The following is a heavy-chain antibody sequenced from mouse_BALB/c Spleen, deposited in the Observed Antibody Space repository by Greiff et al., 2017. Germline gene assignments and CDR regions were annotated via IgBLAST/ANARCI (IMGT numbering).Heavy chain of an antibody. V-gene: IGHV2-9*02. CDR3: ARDRDYGSSYFDY. Sequence: VKLQESGPGLVAPSQSLSITRTVSGFSLTSYGVHWVRQPPGKGLEWLGVIWAGGSTNYNSALMSRLSISKDNSKSQVFLKMNSLQTDDTAMYYCARDRDYGSSYFDYWGQGTTLTVSS. CDR1: GFSLTSYG. J-gene: IGHJ2*01. CDR2: IWAGGST. D-gene: IGHD1-1*01.